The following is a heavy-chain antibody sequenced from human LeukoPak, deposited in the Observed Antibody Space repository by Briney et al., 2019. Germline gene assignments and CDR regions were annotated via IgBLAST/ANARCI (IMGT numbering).Heavy chain of an antibody. V-gene: IGHV1-69*06. CDR2: IIPMFGPA. D-gene: IGHD2-8*02. CDR3: ATDGEGYCTAGDCYYYSMDV. J-gene: IGHJ6*03. Sequence: SVKVSCKASGGTFNTYAITWVRQAPGQGLEWMGGIIPMFGPANYAQKFQGRVTITADNSTSTAYMELRGLRSEDTAVYYCATDGEGYCTAGDCYYYSMDVWGKGTTVTVSS. CDR1: GGTFNTYA.